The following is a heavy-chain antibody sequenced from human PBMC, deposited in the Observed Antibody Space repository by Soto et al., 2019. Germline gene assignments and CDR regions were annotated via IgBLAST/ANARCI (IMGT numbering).Heavy chain of an antibody. J-gene: IGHJ6*02. CDR2: IIPIFRTA. D-gene: IGHD6-6*01. CDR1: GGTFSSYA. CDR3: ARVHNSSNYYYYRMDV. V-gene: IGHV1-69*13. Sequence: SVKVSCKASGGTFSSYAISWVRQAPVQGLEWMGWIIPIFRTANYAQKFQGRVTITADESTSTAYMELSSLRSEDTAVYYCARVHNSSNYYYYRMDVWGQGTTVTVSS.